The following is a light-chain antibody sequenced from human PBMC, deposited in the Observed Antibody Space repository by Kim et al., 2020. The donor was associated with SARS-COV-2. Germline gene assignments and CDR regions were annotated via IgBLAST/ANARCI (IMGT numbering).Light chain of an antibody. Sequence: SYELTQAPSVSVSPGQTASITCSGDKLGNKYACWYQQKPGQSPVLVIYQDTKRPSGIPERFPGSNSGNTATLTISGTQAMDEGDYYCQAWDSSTVV. CDR2: QDT. CDR3: QAWDSSTVV. J-gene: IGLJ2*01. V-gene: IGLV3-1*01. CDR1: KLGNKY.